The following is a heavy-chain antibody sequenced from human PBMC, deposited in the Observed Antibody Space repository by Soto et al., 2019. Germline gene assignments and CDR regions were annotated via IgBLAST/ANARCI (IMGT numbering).Heavy chain of an antibody. D-gene: IGHD2-15*01. V-gene: IGHV4-34*01. CDR3: ARGLREGYCSGGSCYSVLRRYYYYMDV. Sequence: SETLSLTCAVYGGSFSGYYWSWIRQPPGKGLEWIGEINHSGSTNYNPSLKSRVTISVDTSKNQFSLKLSSVTAADTAVYYCARGLREGYCSGGSCYSVLRRYYYYMDVWGKGTTVT. CDR1: GGSFSGYY. J-gene: IGHJ6*03. CDR2: INHSGST.